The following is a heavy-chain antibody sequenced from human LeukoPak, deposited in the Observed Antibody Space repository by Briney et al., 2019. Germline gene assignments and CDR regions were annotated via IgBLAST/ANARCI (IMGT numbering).Heavy chain of an antibody. CDR1: GFTFSSYA. Sequence: GGSLRLSCAASGFTFSSYAMSWVRQAPGKGLEWVSAISGSGGSTYYADSVKGRFTISRDNSKSTLYLQMNSLRAEDTAVYYCAKVHEWDYGDYAIRYWGQGTLVTVSS. CDR3: AKVHEWDYGDYAIRY. CDR2: ISGSGGST. D-gene: IGHD4-17*01. V-gene: IGHV3-23*01. J-gene: IGHJ4*02.